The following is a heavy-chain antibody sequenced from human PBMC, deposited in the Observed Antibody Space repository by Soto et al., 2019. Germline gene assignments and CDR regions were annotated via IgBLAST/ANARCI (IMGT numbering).Heavy chain of an antibody. J-gene: IGHJ4*02. CDR2: INIVGSTT. V-gene: IGHV3-74*01. CDR3: TRDRGGNFYGGFDY. D-gene: IGHD1-26*01. Sequence: PGGSLRLSCAASGFTFNNYWMHWVRQAPGKGLVWVSRINIVGSTTDYADSVRGRFAISRDNAKNTLYLQINSLRDEDTAVYYCTRDRGGNFYGGFDYWGRGTLVTVSS. CDR1: GFTFNNYW.